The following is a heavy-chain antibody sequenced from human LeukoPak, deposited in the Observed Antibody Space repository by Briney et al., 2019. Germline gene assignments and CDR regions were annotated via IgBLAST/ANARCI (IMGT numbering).Heavy chain of an antibody. Sequence: GGSLRFSCAASGFTFSSYWMSWVRQAPGKGLEWVANIKQDGSEKYYVDSVKGRFTISRDNAKNSLYLQMNSLRAEDTAVYYCASLTGSGWFDYWGQGTLVTVSS. CDR2: IKQDGSEK. CDR1: GFTFSSYW. CDR3: ASLTGSGWFDY. J-gene: IGHJ4*02. V-gene: IGHV3-7*01. D-gene: IGHD6-19*01.